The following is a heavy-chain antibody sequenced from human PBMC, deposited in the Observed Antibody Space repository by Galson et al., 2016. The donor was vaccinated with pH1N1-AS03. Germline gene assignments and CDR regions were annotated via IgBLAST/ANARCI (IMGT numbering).Heavy chain of an antibody. V-gene: IGHV1-3*01. CDR1: GYTFTNHA. Sequence: SVKVSCKASGYTFTNHAIHWVRRAPGQSLEWMGWISAGSSDTRYSQKLQGRVTITRETYASTAYVELSSLTSEDTAVYYCVREDRYGDFFYFDYWGQGSLVTVSS. D-gene: IGHD4-17*01. CDR3: VREDRYGDFFYFDY. CDR2: ISAGSSDT. J-gene: IGHJ4*02.